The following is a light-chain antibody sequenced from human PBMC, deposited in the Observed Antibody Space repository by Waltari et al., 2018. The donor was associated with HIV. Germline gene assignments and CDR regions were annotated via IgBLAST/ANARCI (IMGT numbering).Light chain of an antibody. CDR2: GAS. J-gene: IGKJ2*01. CDR1: QSILAN. CDR3: QQYNYWPPYT. V-gene: IGKV3-15*01. Sequence: EVVMTQSPATLSVSLGERASQSILANLAWYQQKPGQAPRLLVYGASARAAGVPARFTGSGSGTEFTLTISSLQSEDFAVYYCQQYNYWPPYTFSQGTRLDIK.